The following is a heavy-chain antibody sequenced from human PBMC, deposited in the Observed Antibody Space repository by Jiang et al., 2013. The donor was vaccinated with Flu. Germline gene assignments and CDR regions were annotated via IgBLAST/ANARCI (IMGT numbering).Heavy chain of an antibody. J-gene: IGHJ6*02. V-gene: IGHV4-39*01. CDR2: SYFSGSS. CDR1: GDSISTTSYF. D-gene: IGHD2-2*01. Sequence: GSGLVKPSETLSLTCTVSGDSISTTSYFWGWIRQPPGKGLEWIVSSYFSGSSDYNPSLQSRVSTSVDISNNQFSLTLTSVTAADTAIYYCARHPHPRYCSSTSCYYYAMDVWGQGTTVIVSS. CDR3: ARHPHPRYCSSTSCYYYAMDV.